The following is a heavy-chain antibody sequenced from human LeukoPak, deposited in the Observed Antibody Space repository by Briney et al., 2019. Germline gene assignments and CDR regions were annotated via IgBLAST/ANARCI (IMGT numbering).Heavy chain of an antibody. V-gene: IGHV1-18*01. D-gene: IGHD1-26*01. Sequence: ASVNVSCKPSLYTFTTDGISGVGQAAGQGVEWLGWVGVSNTNTNYPQTLQGRVTMTTDTSTSTAHMELRSLRSDDTAVYYCARVVKWKLRETYYYGMDVWGQGTTVTVSS. J-gene: IGHJ6*02. CDR2: VGVSNTNT. CDR1: LYTFTTDG. CDR3: ARVVKWKLRETYYYGMDV.